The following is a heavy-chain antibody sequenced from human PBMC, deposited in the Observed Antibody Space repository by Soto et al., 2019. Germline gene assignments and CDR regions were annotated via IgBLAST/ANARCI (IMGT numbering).Heavy chain of an antibody. CDR3: ARDLPYCSSTSCYTPFDYYYYGMDV. Sequence: GGSLRLSCAASGFTFSSYGMHWVRQAPGKGLEWVAVIWYDGSNKYYADSVKGRFTISRDNSKNTLYLQMNSLRAEDTAVYYCARDLPYCSSTSCYTPFDYYYYGMDVWGQGTTVTVSS. CDR2: IWYDGSNK. V-gene: IGHV3-33*01. J-gene: IGHJ6*02. D-gene: IGHD2-2*02. CDR1: GFTFSSYG.